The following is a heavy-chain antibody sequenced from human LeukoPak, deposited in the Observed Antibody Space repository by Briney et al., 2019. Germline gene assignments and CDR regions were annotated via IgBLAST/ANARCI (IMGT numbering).Heavy chain of an antibody. CDR3: AKEAGYCSGGSCYWWFDP. D-gene: IGHD2-15*01. CDR2: ILPDGSQK. V-gene: IGHV3-7*01. CDR1: DFTFDFYW. Sequence: GGSLRLSCVASDFTFDFYWMTWVRQAPGKGLEWLANILPDGSQKYYVDSVKGRFTISRDNPKNSLYLQINNLRAEDTAVYYCAKEAGYCSGGSCYWWFDPWGQGTLVTVSS. J-gene: IGHJ5*02.